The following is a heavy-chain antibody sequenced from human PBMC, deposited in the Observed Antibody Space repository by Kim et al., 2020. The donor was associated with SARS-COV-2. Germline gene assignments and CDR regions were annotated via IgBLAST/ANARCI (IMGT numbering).Heavy chain of an antibody. J-gene: IGHJ2*01. V-gene: IGHV1-18*01. Sequence: NYAQKFQSRVTMTTDTSTGTAYMELSSLRSDDTAVYYCARVVTTPRYFELWGRGTLVTVSS. D-gene: IGHD4-17*01. CDR3: ARVVTTPRYFEL.